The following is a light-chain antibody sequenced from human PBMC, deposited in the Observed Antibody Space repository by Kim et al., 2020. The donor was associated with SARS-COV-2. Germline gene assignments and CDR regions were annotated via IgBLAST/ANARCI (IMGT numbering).Light chain of an antibody. J-gene: IGLJ1*01. CDR1: RREIGGYEN. Sequence: VTISCTRNRREIGGYENVSWNQQHPGKTPKLMIYEVNRRPSGVPDRFSGSKSGNMASLTVSGLQAEDEADYYCTSYAGSNNLDVFGTGTKVTVL. V-gene: IGLV2-8*01. CDR3: TSYAGSNNLDV. CDR2: EVN.